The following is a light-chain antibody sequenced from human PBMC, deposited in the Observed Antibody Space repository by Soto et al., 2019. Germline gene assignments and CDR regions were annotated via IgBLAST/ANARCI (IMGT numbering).Light chain of an antibody. CDR3: GQFVSAPPRT. J-gene: IGKJ1*01. V-gene: IGKV3-20*01. Sequence: EIVLTQSPGTLSLSPGERATLSCRASQSVSSAFLAWYQQKPGQTPRLLIFGGSNRATGIPDRFSGSGSGTDFTLTISRLEPEDFAVYYCGQFVSAPPRTFGQGTKVEI. CDR2: GGS. CDR1: QSVSSAF.